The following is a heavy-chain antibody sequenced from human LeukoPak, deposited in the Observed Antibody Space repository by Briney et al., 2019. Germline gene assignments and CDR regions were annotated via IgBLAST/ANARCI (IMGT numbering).Heavy chain of an antibody. CDR2: IGGSGYNT. V-gene: IGHV3-23*01. CDR3: ARKAGYYYGSGDY. D-gene: IGHD3-10*01. J-gene: IGHJ4*02. CDR1: GFTFSSYS. Sequence: GGSLRLSRAASGFTFSSYSMNWVRQAPGKGLEWVSTIGGSGYNTYYADSLKGRFTISRDNSENTLYLQMNSLRAEDTAVYYCARKAGYYYGSGDYWGQGTLVTVSS.